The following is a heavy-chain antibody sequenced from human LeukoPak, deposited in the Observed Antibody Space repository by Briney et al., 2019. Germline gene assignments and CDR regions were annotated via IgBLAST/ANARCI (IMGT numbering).Heavy chain of an antibody. D-gene: IGHD3/OR15-3a*01. CDR3: ARHPVGPPYGMDV. J-gene: IGHJ6*02. CDR2: IYPGDSDT. CDR1: GCSFTSYW. V-gene: IGHV5-51*01. Sequence: GQALKISCKGSGCSFTSYWMGWVRPMPGKGRGWRGIIYPGDSDTRYSPSFQGQVTISADKSISTAYLQWSSLKASDTAMYYCARHPVGPPYGMDVWGQGTTVTVSS.